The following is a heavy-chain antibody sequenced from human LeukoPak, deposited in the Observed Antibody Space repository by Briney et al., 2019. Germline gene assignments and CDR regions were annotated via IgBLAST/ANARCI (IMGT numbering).Heavy chain of an antibody. D-gene: IGHD6-19*01. CDR2: ISRSGSTI. J-gene: IGHJ4*02. V-gene: IGHV3-48*03. Sequence: PGGSLRLSCAASGFTFSSYEMNWVRQAPGKGLEWVSYISRSGSTIYYADSVKGRFTISRDNAKNSLYLQMNSLRAEDTAVYYCARYAAVAGTVFDYWGQGTLVTVSS. CDR1: GFTFSSYE. CDR3: ARYAAVAGTVFDY.